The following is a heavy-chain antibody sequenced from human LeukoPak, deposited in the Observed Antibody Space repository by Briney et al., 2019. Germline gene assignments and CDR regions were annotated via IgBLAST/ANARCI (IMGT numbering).Heavy chain of an antibody. CDR1: GFTFSSYA. CDR2: ISGSGGST. J-gene: IGHJ1*01. CDR3: ARFSSWALMD. Sequence: GGSLRLSCAASGFTFSSYAMTWVRQAPGKGLEWVSSISGSGGSTYYADSVKGRFTISRDNSKNTLYLQMNSLRAEDTAVYYCARFSSWALMDWGQGTLVTVSS. D-gene: IGHD6-13*01. V-gene: IGHV3-23*01.